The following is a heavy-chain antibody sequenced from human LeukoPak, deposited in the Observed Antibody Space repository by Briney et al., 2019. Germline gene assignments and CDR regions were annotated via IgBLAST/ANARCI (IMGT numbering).Heavy chain of an antibody. CDR2: ISGSGGDT. CDR1: GFAFSSYA. Sequence: GGSLRLSCAASGFAFSSYAMSWVRQAPGKGLEWVSAISGSGGDTWYADSVRGRFTISRDNSKNTLYMQVNSLRAEDTAVYYCAKDYYDISGSRYDFWGQGTLVTVSS. J-gene: IGHJ4*02. D-gene: IGHD3-22*01. CDR3: AKDYYDISGSRYDF. V-gene: IGHV3-23*01.